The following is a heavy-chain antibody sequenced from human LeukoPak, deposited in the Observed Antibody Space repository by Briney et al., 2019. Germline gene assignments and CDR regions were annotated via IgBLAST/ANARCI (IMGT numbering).Heavy chain of an antibody. CDR3: ARGYGSGTFPYYYGMDV. Sequence: GGSLRLSCAASGFTFSSYGMHWVRQAPGKGLEWVAVIWYDGSNKYYADSVKGRFTISRDNSKNTLYLQMNSLRAEDTAVYYCARGYGSGTFPYYYGMDVWGQGTTVTVSS. CDR1: GFTFSSYG. V-gene: IGHV3-33*01. CDR2: IWYDGSNK. D-gene: IGHD3-10*01. J-gene: IGHJ6*02.